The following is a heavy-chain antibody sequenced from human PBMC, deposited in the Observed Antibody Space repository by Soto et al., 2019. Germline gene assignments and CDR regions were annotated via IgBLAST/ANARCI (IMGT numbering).Heavy chain of an antibody. CDR1: GGSISSSSYH. Sequence: PSETLSLTCSVSGGSISSSSYHWDWIRQPPGKGLEWIGSIYYSGSTYYNPSLKSRVTISVDTSKNQFSLKLSSVTAAETAVYFCARHVYYYASGTIGYYYGMDVWGQGTTVTVS. J-gene: IGHJ6*02. CDR2: IYYSGST. V-gene: IGHV4-39*01. CDR3: ARHVYYYASGTIGYYYGMDV. D-gene: IGHD3-10*01.